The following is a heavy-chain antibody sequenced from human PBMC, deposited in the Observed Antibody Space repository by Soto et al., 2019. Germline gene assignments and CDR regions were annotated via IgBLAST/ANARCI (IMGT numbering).Heavy chain of an antibody. J-gene: IGHJ3*02. CDR3: ARVESWGDAFDI. Sequence: EVQLVESGGGLVKPGGSLRLSCAASGFTFSSYSMNWVRQAPGKGLEWVSSISSSSSYIYYADSVKGRFTISRDNAKNSLYLQMNGLRAEDTAVYYCARVESWGDAFDIWGQGTMVTVSS. V-gene: IGHV3-21*01. CDR2: ISSSSSYI. D-gene: IGHD6-13*01. CDR1: GFTFSSYS.